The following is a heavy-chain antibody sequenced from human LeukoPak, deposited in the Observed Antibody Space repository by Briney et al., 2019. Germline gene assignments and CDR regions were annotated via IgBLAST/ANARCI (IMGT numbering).Heavy chain of an antibody. J-gene: IGHJ5*02. CDR2: IYYSGST. D-gene: IGHD2-2*01. V-gene: IGHV4-31*03. CDR1: GGSISSGGYY. CDR3: ARAVEVVVPAATYNWFDP. Sequence: SQTLSLTCTVSGGSISSGGYYWGWIRQHPGKGLEWIGYIYYSGSTYYNPSLKSRVTISVDTSKNQFSLKLSSVTAADTAVYYCARAVEVVVPAATYNWFDPWGQGTLVTVSS.